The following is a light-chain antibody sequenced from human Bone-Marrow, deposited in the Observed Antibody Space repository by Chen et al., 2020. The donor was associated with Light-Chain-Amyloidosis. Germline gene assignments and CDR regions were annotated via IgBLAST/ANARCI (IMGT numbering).Light chain of an antibody. J-gene: IGLJ2*01. CDR1: ALPTKY. Sequence: SYELTQPPSVSVSPGQTARSTCSGDALPTKYAYWYHQKPGPAPVLVINRDTERPSGISARFSGSSSGTTATLTISGVQAADEADYHCQSADSSGTYEVIFGGGTKLTVL. CDR2: RDT. CDR3: QSADSSGTYEVI. V-gene: IGLV3-25*03.